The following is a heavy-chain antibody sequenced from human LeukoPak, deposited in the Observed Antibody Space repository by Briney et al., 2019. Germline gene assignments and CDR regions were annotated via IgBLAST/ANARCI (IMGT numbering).Heavy chain of an antibody. J-gene: IGHJ5*02. CDR1: GFTFTAYY. CDR3: ARGPFFYGSRKKNWFDP. D-gene: IGHD3-10*01. CDR2: INPNSGGT. Sequence: EASVTVSCKASGFTFTAYYMHWVRQAPGQGLEWMGWINPNSGGTNYAQKFQGRVTMTRDTSISTAYMELSRLRSGDTAVYYCARGPFFYGSRKKNWFDPWGQGTLVTVSS. V-gene: IGHV1-2*02.